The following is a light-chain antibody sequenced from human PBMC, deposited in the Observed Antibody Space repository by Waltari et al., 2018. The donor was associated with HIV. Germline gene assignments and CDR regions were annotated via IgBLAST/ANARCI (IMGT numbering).Light chain of an antibody. CDR3: QSTDRSGSYII. CDR1: ALSMQY. CDR2: KDS. J-gene: IGLJ2*01. Sequence: SYELTPPPSLSVSPGQTARITCPGDALSMQYGYWYQQKPGQAPVLVIYKDSERSSGIPERFSGSSSGTTVTLTISGAQAEDEAAYFCQSTDRSGSYIIFGGGTKLTVL. V-gene: IGLV3-25*03.